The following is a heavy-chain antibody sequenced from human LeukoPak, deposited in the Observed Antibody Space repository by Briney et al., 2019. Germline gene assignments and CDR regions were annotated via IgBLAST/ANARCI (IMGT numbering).Heavy chain of an antibody. CDR1: GGSISGHF. V-gene: IGHV4-59*11. D-gene: IGHD1-26*01. CDR3: ARGGASSRYFGY. J-gene: IGHJ4*02. CDR2: VSYSGDT. Sequence: PETLSLTCTVSGGSISGHFWSWIRQPPGKGLEWIGFVSYSGDTNYSPSFNGRVTISLDTSKSQFSLNLNSVTAADTAVYFCARGGASSRYFGYWGQGTLVTVSS.